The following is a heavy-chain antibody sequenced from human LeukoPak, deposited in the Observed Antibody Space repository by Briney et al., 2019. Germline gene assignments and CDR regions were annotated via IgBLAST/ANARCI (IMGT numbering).Heavy chain of an antibody. CDR1: GGSISSTSYY. Sequence: SETLSLTCTVSGGSISSTSYYWGWIRQPPGKGLEWIGYVYYSGSTNYNPSLKSRVTISVDTSKNQFSLKLSSVTAADTAVYYCARAPPGYYYGSGSPSNYYMDVWGKGTTVTISS. D-gene: IGHD3-10*01. V-gene: IGHV4-61*05. CDR2: VYYSGST. J-gene: IGHJ6*03. CDR3: ARAPPGYYYGSGSPSNYYMDV.